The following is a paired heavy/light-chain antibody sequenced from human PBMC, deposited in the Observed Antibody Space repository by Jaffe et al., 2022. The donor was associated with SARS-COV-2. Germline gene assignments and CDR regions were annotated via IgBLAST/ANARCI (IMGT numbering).Light chain of an antibody. J-gene: IGKJ2*01. CDR2: WAS. V-gene: IGKV4-1*01. CDR3: QQHHSTPYT. CDR1: QSVLYSSNNRNY. Sequence: DIVMTQSRDSLAVSLGERATINCKSSQSVLYSSNNRNYLGWYQQKPGQPPKLLIYWASTRESGVPDRFSGSGSGTDFTLTISSLQAEDVAVYYCQQHHSTPYTFGQGTKLEIK.
Heavy chain of an antibody. CDR3: TRGLRHYDYVWGSYIPDY. V-gene: IGHV3-49*03. Sequence: EVQLVESGGNLVQPGRSLRLSCAASGFTSGDYTMSWFRQAPGKGLEWVGFIRSKAYGGTTEYAASVKGRFIISRDDSKSIAYLQMNSLKTEDTAVYYCTRGLRHYDYVWGSYIPDYWGQGTLVTVSS. D-gene: IGHD3-16*01. CDR1: GFTSGDYT. J-gene: IGHJ4*02. CDR2: IRSKAYGGTT.